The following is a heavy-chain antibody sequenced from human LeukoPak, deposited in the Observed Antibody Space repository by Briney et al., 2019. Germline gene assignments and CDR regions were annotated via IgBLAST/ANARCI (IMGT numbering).Heavy chain of an antibody. CDR3: ARHLSGVTGYTYGRGNDY. CDR1: RFTFSSYW. Sequence: GGSLRLSCAASRFTFSSYWMSWVRQAPGKGLEWVANIKQDGNEKYYVDSVKGRFTISRDNAKKSLYLQMNSLRAEDTAVYYCARHLSGVTGYTYGRGNDYWGQGTLVTVSS. CDR2: IKQDGNEK. V-gene: IGHV3-7*01. D-gene: IGHD5-18*01. J-gene: IGHJ4*02.